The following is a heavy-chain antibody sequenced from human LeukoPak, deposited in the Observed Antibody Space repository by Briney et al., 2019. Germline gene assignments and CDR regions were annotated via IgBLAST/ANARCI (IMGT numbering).Heavy chain of an antibody. CDR2: INPNSGGT. CDR1: GYTFTGYY. D-gene: IGHD6-13*01. Sequence: GASVKVSCKASGYTFTGYYMHWVRQAPGQGLEWMGWINPNSGGTNYAQKFQGRVTMTRDMSTSTVYMELSSLRSEDTAVYYCARGLLTKGYYYVDYWGQGTLVTVSS. V-gene: IGHV1-2*02. CDR3: ARGLLTKGYYYVDY. J-gene: IGHJ4*02.